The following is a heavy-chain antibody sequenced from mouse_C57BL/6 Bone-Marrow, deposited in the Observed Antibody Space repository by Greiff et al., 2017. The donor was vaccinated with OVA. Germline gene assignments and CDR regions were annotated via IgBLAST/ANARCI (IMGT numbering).Heavy chain of an antibody. Sequence: QVQLQQSGAELVRPGTSVKVSCKASGYAFTNYLIEWVKQRPGQGLEWIGVINPGSGGTNYNEKFKGKATLTADKSTSTAYMQLSSLTSEDAAGYFCARGIDDAMDYWGQGTSVTVSS. J-gene: IGHJ4*01. CDR2: INPGSGGT. V-gene: IGHV1-54*01. CDR3: ARGIDDAMDY. CDR1: GYAFTNYL.